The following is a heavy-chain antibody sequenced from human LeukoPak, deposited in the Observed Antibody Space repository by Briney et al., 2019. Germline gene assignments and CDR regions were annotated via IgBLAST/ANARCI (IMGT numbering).Heavy chain of an antibody. CDR1: GGSFSGYY. D-gene: IGHD5-18*01. CDR2: IYHSGST. J-gene: IGHJ4*02. CDR3: ARGGAHGYSYGLYYFDY. V-gene: IGHV4-34*01. Sequence: SETLSLTCAVYGGSFSGYYWSWIRQPPGKGLEWIGEIYHSGSTNYNPSLKSQVTISVDTSKNQFSLKLSSVTAADTAVYYCARGGAHGYSYGLYYFDYWGQGTLVTVSS.